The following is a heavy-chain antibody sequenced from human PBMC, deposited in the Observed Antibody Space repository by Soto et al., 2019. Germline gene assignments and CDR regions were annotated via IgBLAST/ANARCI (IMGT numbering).Heavy chain of an antibody. CDR1: GYTFINYH. D-gene: IGHD5-12*01. Sequence: QVQLVQSGGEVKKPGASVTVSCKASGYTFINYHITWVRQAPGQGLEWMAWINTYNGMTDYAQRFQGRVTMTSDTSTSTAYMELRNLGSDDTAVYFCGKSPRGEMATDWGQGTLVTVSS. J-gene: IGHJ4*02. CDR3: GKSPRGEMATD. CDR2: INTYNGMT. V-gene: IGHV1-18*01.